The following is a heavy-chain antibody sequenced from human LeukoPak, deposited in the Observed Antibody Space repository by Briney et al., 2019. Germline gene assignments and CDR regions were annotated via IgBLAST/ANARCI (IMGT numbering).Heavy chain of an antibody. CDR2: ISGSGGST. D-gene: IGHD3-16*02. V-gene: IGHV3-23*01. CDR3: AKERHPYDYVWGSYRLIYYYNGMDV. Sequence: GGSLRLSCAASGFTFSSYAMSWVRQAPGKGLEWVSAISGSGGSTYYADSVKGRFTISRDNSKNTLYLQMNSLRAEDTAVYYCAKERHPYDYVWGSYRLIYYYNGMDVWGQGTTVTVSS. CDR1: GFTFSSYA. J-gene: IGHJ6*02.